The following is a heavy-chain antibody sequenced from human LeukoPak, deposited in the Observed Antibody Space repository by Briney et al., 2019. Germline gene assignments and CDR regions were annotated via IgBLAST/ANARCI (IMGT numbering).Heavy chain of an antibody. J-gene: IGHJ3*01. CDR3: ARDQGDYYCSSTTCSGGAFDF. CDR2: INSDSGDT. CDR1: GYSFTGYY. Sequence: GASVKVSCKASGYSFTGYYLNWVRQAPGQGLEWMGWINSDSGDTKYAQKFQGRVTMTRGTSISTAYMELSSLMSDDMAVYYCARDQGDYYCSSTTCSGGAFDFWGQGTMVTVSS. V-gene: IGHV1-2*02. D-gene: IGHD2-2*01.